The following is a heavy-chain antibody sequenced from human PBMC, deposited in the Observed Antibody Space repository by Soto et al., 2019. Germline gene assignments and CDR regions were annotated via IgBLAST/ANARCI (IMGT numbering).Heavy chain of an antibody. CDR3: AQVMVKNWFYP. J-gene: IGHJ5*02. D-gene: IGHD5-18*01. CDR2: ISGSGGST. CDR1: GFTFSSYA. Sequence: GGSLRLSCAASGFTFSSYAMSWVRQAPGKGLEWVSGISGSGGSTYYADSVKGRFTFSRDNSKNTLYLQMNSLRAEDTAVYYCAQVMVKNWFYPWGKGTLVTVS. V-gene: IGHV3-23*01.